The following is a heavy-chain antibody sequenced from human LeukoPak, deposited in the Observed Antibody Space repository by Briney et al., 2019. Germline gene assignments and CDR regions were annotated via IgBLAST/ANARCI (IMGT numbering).Heavy chain of an antibody. D-gene: IGHD3-10*01. CDR2: SSTSGSTI. Sequence: PGGFLRLSCAASGLIISDYYMSWVRQAPGEGLEWLSYSSTSGSTISYADSVKGRFTISRDNAKNSLYLQMNSLRAEDTAVYYCARESYYYGSGAYDPWGQGTLVTVSS. CDR3: ARESYYYGSGAYDP. J-gene: IGHJ5*02. CDR1: GLIISDYY. V-gene: IGHV3-11*04.